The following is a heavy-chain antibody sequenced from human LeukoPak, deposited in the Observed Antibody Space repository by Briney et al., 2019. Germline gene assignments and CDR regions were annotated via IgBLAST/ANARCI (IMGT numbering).Heavy chain of an antibody. J-gene: IGHJ4*02. Sequence: PGGSLRLSCAASGFTFSSYAMHWVRQAPGKGLEWVAVISYDGSNKYYADSVKGRFTISRDNSKNTLYLQMNSLRAEDTAVYYCARETTHALKIDYWGQGTLVTVSS. CDR2: ISYDGSNK. CDR3: ARETTHALKIDY. V-gene: IGHV3-30*04. D-gene: IGHD1-14*01. CDR1: GFTFSSYA.